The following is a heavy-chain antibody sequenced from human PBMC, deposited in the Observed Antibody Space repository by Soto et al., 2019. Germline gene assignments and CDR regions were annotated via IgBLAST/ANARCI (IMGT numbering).Heavy chain of an antibody. D-gene: IGHD3-22*01. CDR2: IYSGGST. J-gene: IGHJ6*02. Sequence: EVQLVETGGGLIQPGGSLRLSCAASGFTVSSNYMSWVRQAPGKGLEWVSVIYSGGSTYYADSVKGRFTISRDNSKNTLYLQMNSLRAEDTAVYYCARDSGVGSSGYFDYYGMDVWGQGTTVTVSS. CDR1: GFTVSSNY. V-gene: IGHV3-53*02. CDR3: ARDSGVGSSGYFDYYGMDV.